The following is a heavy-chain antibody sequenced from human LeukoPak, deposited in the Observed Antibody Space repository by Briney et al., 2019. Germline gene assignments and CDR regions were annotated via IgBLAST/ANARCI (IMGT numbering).Heavy chain of an antibody. Sequence: ASVKDSCKASGYTLTEYYMHSVRQAPGQGVEWIGWVNPNSGDTNYVHKFQGRVTMTSDTDNSTAYMDLSRVRSDDTAVYYCALLFSSTWYRFDSWGQGTLVTVSS. D-gene: IGHD6-13*01. J-gene: IGHJ4*02. CDR2: VNPNSGDT. CDR1: GYTLTEYY. CDR3: ALLFSSTWYRFDS. V-gene: IGHV1-2*02.